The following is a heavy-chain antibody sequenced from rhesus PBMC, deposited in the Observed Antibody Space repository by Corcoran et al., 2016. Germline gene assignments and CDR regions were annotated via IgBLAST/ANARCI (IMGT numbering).Heavy chain of an antibody. J-gene: IGHJ4*01. CDR3: TRELDSGYWYY. V-gene: IGHV3S4*01. CDR1: GFTFSSYD. CDR2: ISNHVKTI. Sequence: EVQLVESGGGLVQPGGSLRLSCAASGFTFSSYDMSWVRQALGKGLEWVSSISNHVKTIFFSDSVKGRFNISRDNAKNSLSLQMNSLKTEDTAVYYCTRELDSGYWYYWGQGVLVTVSS. D-gene: IGHD1-44*01.